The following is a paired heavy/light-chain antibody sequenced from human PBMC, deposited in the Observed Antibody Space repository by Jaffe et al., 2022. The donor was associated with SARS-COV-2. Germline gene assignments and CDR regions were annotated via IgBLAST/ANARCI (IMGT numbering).Heavy chain of an antibody. CDR3: ARDVSGGVRLGEISQYFDY. V-gene: IGHV3-30-3*01. CDR1: GFLFDTYA. Sequence: QVQLVESGGGVVQPGRSLRLSCAASGFLFDTYAVHWVRQAPGEGLEWVAVISYNGGNKYYADSVKGRFTISRDNSKNNVYLQMDSLSAEDTAMYYCARDVSGGVRLGEISQYFDYWGQGTLVTVSS. CDR2: ISYNGGNK. D-gene: IGHD3-16*02. J-gene: IGHJ4*02.
Light chain of an antibody. CDR2: GAS. CDR3: QQYNNWPPWT. Sequence: EIVMTQSPATLSVSPGERATLSCRASQSVSNNVAWYQQKPGQAPRLLIYGASTRATGIPARFSGSGSGTEFTLTISSLQSEDFAVYYCQQYNNWPPWTFGQGTKVGIK. V-gene: IGKV3-15*01. J-gene: IGKJ1*01. CDR1: QSVSNN.